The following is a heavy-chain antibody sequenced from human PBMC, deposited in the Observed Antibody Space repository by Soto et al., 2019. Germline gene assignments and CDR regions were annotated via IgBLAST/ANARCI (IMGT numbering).Heavy chain of an antibody. V-gene: IGHV3-9*02. D-gene: IGHD3-16*01. CDR2: ISSNSDTI. J-gene: IGHJ4*02. Sequence: EVQLVESGGGLVQPGRSLRLSCVASGFTADDYAMHWVRQAPGKGLEWVSGISSNSDTIDYADSVKGRFTISRDKAKNSLIMQMNSLRPKDTSVYYCAKDWAWGGMPSIHYFDSWGQGTLVTVSS. CDR1: GFTADDYA. CDR3: AKDWAWGGMPSIHYFDS.